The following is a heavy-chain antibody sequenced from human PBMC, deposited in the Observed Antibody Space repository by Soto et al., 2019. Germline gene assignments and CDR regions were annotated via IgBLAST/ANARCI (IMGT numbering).Heavy chain of an antibody. CDR2: TYYRSKWYN. J-gene: IGHJ4*02. V-gene: IGHV6-1*01. Sequence: SQTLSLPCGISGDSVSSNSSACNFIRQSPSRGLEWLGRTYYRSKWYNDYAVSVKSRITINPDTSKNQFSLQLNSVTPEDTAVYYCAREEMATIRSFDYWGQGTLVTVSS. CDR1: GDSVSSNSSA. D-gene: IGHD5-12*01. CDR3: AREEMATIRSFDY.